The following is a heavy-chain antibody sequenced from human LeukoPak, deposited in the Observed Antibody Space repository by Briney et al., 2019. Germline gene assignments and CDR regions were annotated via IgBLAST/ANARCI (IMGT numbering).Heavy chain of an antibody. J-gene: IGHJ6*02. D-gene: IGHD3-10*01. CDR2: IRSKASSYAT. CDR1: GFTFSGSS. CDR3: TSLRDYYGSVNLAYYYYGRDV. V-gene: IGHV3-73*01. Sequence: WGSLRLSCAASGFTFSGSSMHWVRQASGKGLEWVGRIRSKASSYATAYAASGIGRFTISRDDSTNMACLQMTSMKTEETSAYCCTSLRDYYGSVNLAYYYYGRDVWGQGTTDTVSS.